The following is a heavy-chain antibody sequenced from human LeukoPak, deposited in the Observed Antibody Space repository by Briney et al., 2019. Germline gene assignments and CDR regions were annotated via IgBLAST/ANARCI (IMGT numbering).Heavy chain of an antibody. CDR1: EFTFSFYW. D-gene: IGHD6-19*01. J-gene: IGHJ1*01. CDR3: ASGHSSGWSPFHH. Sequence: TGGSLRLSCAASEFTFSFYWMSWVRQAPGKGLEWVANIKQDGREKYYVDSVKGRFTISRDNAKNSLYLQINSLRAEDTAVYYCASGHSSGWSPFHHWGQGTLVTVSS. CDR2: IKQDGREK. V-gene: IGHV3-7*01.